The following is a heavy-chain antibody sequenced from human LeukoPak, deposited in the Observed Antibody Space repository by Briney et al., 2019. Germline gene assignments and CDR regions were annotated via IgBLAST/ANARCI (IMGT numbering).Heavy chain of an antibody. Sequence: GGSLRLSCAVSGITLSNYGMSWVRQAPGKGLEWVAGLSGSGGGTNYADSVQGRFAISRDNPKNTLYLQMNSLRAEDTAVYFCAKRGVVIRVFLVGFHKEAYYFDSWGQGALVTVSS. CDR3: AKRGVVIRVFLVGFHKEAYYFDS. V-gene: IGHV3-23*01. D-gene: IGHD3-10*01. CDR1: GITLSNYG. J-gene: IGHJ4*02. CDR2: LSGSGGGT.